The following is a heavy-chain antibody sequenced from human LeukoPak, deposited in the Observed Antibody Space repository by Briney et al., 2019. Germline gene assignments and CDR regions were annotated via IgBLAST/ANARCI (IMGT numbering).Heavy chain of an antibody. CDR3: AKDPPIVVVPAAMRPLDY. J-gene: IGHJ4*02. D-gene: IGHD2-2*01. V-gene: IGHV3-23*01. Sequence: GGSLRLSCAASGFTFSSYAISWVRQAPGKGLEWVSAISGSGGSTYYADSVKGRFTISRDNSKNTLYLQMNSLRAEDTAVYYCAKDPPIVVVPAAMRPLDYWGQGTLVTVSS. CDR2: ISGSGGST. CDR1: GFTFSSYA.